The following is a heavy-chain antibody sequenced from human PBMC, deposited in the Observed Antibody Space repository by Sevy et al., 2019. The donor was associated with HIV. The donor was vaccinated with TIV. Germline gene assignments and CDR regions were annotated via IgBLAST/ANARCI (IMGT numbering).Heavy chain of an antibody. Sequence: ASVKVSCKASGDTFTNNYIHWVRQAPGQGLEGMGMVDPSAGNTTYAQKFQGRVTMTRDTSTSILYMDVSSLRSEDTAVYYCVRADPDQHFDSWGQGTLVTVSS. CDR1: GDTFTNNY. J-gene: IGHJ4*02. CDR2: VDPSAGNT. V-gene: IGHV1-46*01. CDR3: VRADPDQHFDS.